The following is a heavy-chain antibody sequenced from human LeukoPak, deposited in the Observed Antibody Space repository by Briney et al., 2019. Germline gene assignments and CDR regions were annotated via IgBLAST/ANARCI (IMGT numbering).Heavy chain of an antibody. Sequence: SETLSLTCSFSGDSISTYYWSWIRQYPGKGLEWLGHIYSSGNTDYNSSLKSRVTISVDTSRSQFSLRLSSVTATDTAVYYCARLRWQLVGPYFDYWGQGILVTVSS. V-gene: IGHV4-59*01. D-gene: IGHD6-13*01. CDR1: GDSISTYY. CDR2: IYSSGNT. J-gene: IGHJ4*02. CDR3: ARLRWQLVGPYFDY.